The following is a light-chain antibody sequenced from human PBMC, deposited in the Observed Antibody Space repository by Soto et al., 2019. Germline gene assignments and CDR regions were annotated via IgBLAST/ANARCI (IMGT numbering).Light chain of an antibody. CDR2: KTS. CDR1: QTISSW. Sequence: EIKMTQSPSTLSVSVGDRFTITCRASQTISSWLAWYQQKPGKAPKLLIYKTSSLDSGVPSRFSGSGSETEFTLTISSLQPDDSATYNCQQSNLLYTFG. V-gene: IGKV1-5*03. J-gene: IGKJ2*01. CDR3: QQSNLLYT.